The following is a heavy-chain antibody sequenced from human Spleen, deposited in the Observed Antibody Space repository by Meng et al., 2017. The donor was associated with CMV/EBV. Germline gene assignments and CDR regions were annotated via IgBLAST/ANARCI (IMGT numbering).Heavy chain of an antibody. CDR2: ISSSGSTI. CDR3: ARDPRISNWFDP. V-gene: IGHV3-11*04. J-gene: IGHJ5*02. Sequence: GESLKISWASSGFTFRDYYMNWIRQAPGKGLEWVSYISSSGSTIYYADSVNGRFPIYRDNAKNSLYLQMNSLRAEDTAVYYCARDPRISNWFDPWGQGTLVTVSS. CDR1: GFTFRDYY. D-gene: IGHD2-15*01.